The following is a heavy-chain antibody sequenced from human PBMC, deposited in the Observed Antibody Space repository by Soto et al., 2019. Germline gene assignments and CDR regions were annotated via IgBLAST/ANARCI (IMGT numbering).Heavy chain of an antibody. V-gene: IGHV3-64*04. CDR3: AKMGMYYDFWSGYYPTDWFDP. D-gene: IGHD3-3*01. CDR1: GFTFSSYA. J-gene: IGHJ5*02. CDR2: ISSNGGST. Sequence: GGSLRLSCSASGFTFSSYAMHWVRQAPGKGLEYVSAISSNGGSTYYADSVKGRFTISRDNSKDTLYLQMNSLRAEDTAVYYCAKMGMYYDFWSGYYPTDWFDPWGQGTLVTVSS.